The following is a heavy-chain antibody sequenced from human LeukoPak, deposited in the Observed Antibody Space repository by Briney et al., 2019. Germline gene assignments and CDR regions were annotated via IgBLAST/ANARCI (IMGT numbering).Heavy chain of an antibody. CDR3: AEDLVRLAAAGTSYYYYYYGMDV. J-gene: IGHJ6*02. V-gene: IGHV3-30*18. D-gene: IGHD6-13*01. Sequence: GGSLRLSCAASGFTFSIYWMSWVRQAPGKGLEWVAVISYDGSNKYYADSVKGRFTISRDNSKNTLYLQMNSLRAEDTAVYYCAEDLVRLAAAGTSYYYYYYGMDVWGQGTTVTVSS. CDR2: ISYDGSNK. CDR1: GFTFSIYW.